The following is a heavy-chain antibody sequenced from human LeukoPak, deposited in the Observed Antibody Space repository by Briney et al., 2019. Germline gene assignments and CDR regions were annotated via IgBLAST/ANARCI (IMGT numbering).Heavy chain of an antibody. CDR2: INPNSGGT. Sequence: ASVKVSCKVSGYTFTDYYMHWVRQAPGQGLEWMGWINPNSGGTNYAQKFQGRVTMTRDTPISTAYMELSRLRSDDTAVYYCAVWGYCSSTSCFGGFDPWGQGTLVTVSS. CDR1: GYTFTDYY. D-gene: IGHD2-2*01. J-gene: IGHJ5*02. CDR3: AVWGYCSSTSCFGGFDP. V-gene: IGHV1-2*02.